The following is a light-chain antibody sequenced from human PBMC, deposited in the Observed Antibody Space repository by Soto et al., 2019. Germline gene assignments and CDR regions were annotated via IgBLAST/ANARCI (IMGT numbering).Light chain of an antibody. J-gene: IGLJ1*01. CDR3: SSYTSSSTLYV. CDR2: EVS. V-gene: IGLV2-14*01. Sequence: QSALTQPASVSGSPGQSITISCTGTSSDVGDYNYISWYQQHPGKAPKLMIYEVSNRPSGGSNRFSGSKSGNTASLTISGRQAEDEADYYCSSYTSSSTLYVFGTGTKLTVL. CDR1: SSDVGDYNY.